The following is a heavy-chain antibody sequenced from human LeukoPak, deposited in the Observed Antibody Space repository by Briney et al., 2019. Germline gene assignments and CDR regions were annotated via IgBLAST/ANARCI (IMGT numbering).Heavy chain of an antibody. CDR1: RYSFTSYW. J-gene: IGHJ4*02. CDR2: IYPGDSDT. V-gene: IGHV5-51*01. D-gene: IGHD2-2*01. Sequence: ESLNLYCQCSRYSFTSYWIGWVRQLPGKGLEWMGIIYPGDSDTIYSLSFQGQVTISAGKSISTAYLQWRSLKASDTAMYYCARGYCRSTSCGIFDYWGQGNLVTVSS. CDR3: ARGYCRSTSCGIFDY.